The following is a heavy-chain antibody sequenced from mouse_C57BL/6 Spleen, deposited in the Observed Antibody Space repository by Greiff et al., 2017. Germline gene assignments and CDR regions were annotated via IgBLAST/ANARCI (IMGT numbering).Heavy chain of an antibody. J-gene: IGHJ2*01. CDR2: INPNYGTT. CDR3: ARIYGSLYYFDY. CDR1: GYSFTDYN. Sequence: VQLKESGPELVKPGASVKISCKASGYSFTDYNMNWVKQSNGKSLEWIGVINPNYGTTSYNQKFKGKATLTVDQSASTAYMQLNSLTSEDSAVYYCARIYGSLYYFDYWGQGTTLTVSS. V-gene: IGHV1-39*01. D-gene: IGHD1-1*01.